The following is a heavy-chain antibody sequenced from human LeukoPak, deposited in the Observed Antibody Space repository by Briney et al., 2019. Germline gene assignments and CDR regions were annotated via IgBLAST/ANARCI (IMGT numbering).Heavy chain of an antibody. CDR2: IHPSGML. CDR3: SRGLDSRTLGS. V-gene: IGHV4-31*03. J-gene: IGHJ4*02. Sequence: ALSLTCTVARASFNSDDQYWNWLRQSPGTGLEWVGSIHPSGMLYNNPSLESRVTMSRDTSKNQFSLNLNSVTAADTAVYFCSRGLDSRTLGSWGEGILVTVSS. D-gene: IGHD3-22*01. CDR1: RASFNSDDQY.